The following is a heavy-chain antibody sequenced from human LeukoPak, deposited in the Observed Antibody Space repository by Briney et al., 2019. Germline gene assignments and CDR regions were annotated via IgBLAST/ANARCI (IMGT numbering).Heavy chain of an antibody. Sequence: GESLKISCKGSGYSFTSYWIGWVRQMPGKGLEWMGIIYPGDSDTRYSPSFQGQVTISADKSISTAYLQWSSLKASDTAMYYCASPIHHGTTVTRDDAFDIWGQGTMVTVSS. J-gene: IGHJ3*02. D-gene: IGHD4-17*01. CDR2: IYPGDSDT. V-gene: IGHV5-51*01. CDR3: ASPIHHGTTVTRDDAFDI. CDR1: GYSFTSYW.